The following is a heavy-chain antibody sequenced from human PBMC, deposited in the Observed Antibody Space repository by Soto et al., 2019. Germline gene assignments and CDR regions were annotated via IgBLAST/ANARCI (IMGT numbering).Heavy chain of an antibody. J-gene: IGHJ3*02. V-gene: IGHV3-48*01. D-gene: IGHD4-17*01. CDR2: ISSSSSTI. CDR3: ASTLRRLDAFDI. Sequence: GGSLRLSCAASGFTFSSYSMNWVRQAPGKGLEWVSYISSSSSTIYYADSVKGRFTLSRDNAKNSLYLQMNSLRAEDTAVYYCASTLRRLDAFDIWGQGTMVTVSS. CDR1: GFTFSSYS.